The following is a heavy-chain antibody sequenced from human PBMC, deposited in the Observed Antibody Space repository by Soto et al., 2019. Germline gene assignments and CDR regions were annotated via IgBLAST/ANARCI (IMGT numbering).Heavy chain of an antibody. CDR3: ARSLTEGYCTITGCYTRPMYGMDV. D-gene: IGHD2-2*02. J-gene: IGHJ6*02. Sequence: GSVKVSYKASRYTFSGQYIHSLRQAPGQGLEWIGWINPNSGGTNYAQKFQGRVTVTRDTPTSTAYMELSRLTSDDTAVYYCARSLTEGYCTITGCYTRPMYGMDVWGQGTTVTVSS. CDR2: INPNSGGT. CDR1: RYTFSGQY. V-gene: IGHV1-2*02.